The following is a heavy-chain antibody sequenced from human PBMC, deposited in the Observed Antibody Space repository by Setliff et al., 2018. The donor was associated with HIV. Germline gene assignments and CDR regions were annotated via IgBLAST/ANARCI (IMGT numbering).Heavy chain of an antibody. CDR2: IIPIFNTA. CDR1: GGTFSSYA. V-gene: IGHV1-69*13. CDR3: ATIVRPSHYYYYYMDV. Sequence: GASVKVSCKASGGTFSSYAISWVRQAPGQGLEWMGGIIPIFNTANYAQKFQGRVTITADESTSTAYMELSSLRSEDTAVYYCATIVRPSHYYYYYMDVWGKGTTVTVS. J-gene: IGHJ6*03. D-gene: IGHD3-10*02.